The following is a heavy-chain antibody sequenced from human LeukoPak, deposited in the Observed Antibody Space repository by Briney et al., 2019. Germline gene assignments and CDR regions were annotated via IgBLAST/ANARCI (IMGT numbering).Heavy chain of an antibody. Sequence: PSETLSLTCTVSGGSISSSSYYWGWIRQPPGKGLEWIGSIYYSGSTYYNPSLKSRVTISVDTSKNQFSLKLSSVTDADTAVYYCARRFLRLGELSPIDYWGQGTLVTVSS. J-gene: IGHJ4*02. CDR2: IYYSGST. D-gene: IGHD3-16*02. CDR3: ARRFLRLGELSPIDY. CDR1: GGSISSSSYY. V-gene: IGHV4-39*01.